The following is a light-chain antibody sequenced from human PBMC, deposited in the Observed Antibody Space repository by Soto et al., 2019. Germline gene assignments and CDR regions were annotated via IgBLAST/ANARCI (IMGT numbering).Light chain of an antibody. CDR3: QQSYTAPLT. Sequence: DIQMTQPPSSLSASVGDRVTITCRASQSISTYLNWYQQKPGKAPNLLIFAASTLQSGVPSRFSGSGSGTDFTRTIRSLQPEDFATYYCQQSYTAPLTFGGGTKVEIK. CDR2: AAS. J-gene: IGKJ4*01. V-gene: IGKV1-39*01. CDR1: QSISTY.